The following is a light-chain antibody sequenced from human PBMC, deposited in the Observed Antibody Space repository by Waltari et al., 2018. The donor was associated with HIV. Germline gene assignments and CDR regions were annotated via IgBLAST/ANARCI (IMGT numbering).Light chain of an antibody. CDR3: CSYAGSYV. V-gene: IGLV2-11*01. Sequence: QSALTQPRSVSGSPGQSVTISCTGNSSDVGGYNYVSWYQPHPGKAPKLMIYDVNKRPSGVPDRFSGSKSGNTASLTISGLQAEDEADYYCCSYAGSYVFGGGTKLTVL. J-gene: IGLJ2*01. CDR1: SSDVGGYNY. CDR2: DVN.